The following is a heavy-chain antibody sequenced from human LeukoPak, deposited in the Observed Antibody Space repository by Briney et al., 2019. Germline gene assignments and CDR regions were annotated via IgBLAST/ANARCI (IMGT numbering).Heavy chain of an antibody. CDR1: GYTFTSYG. J-gene: IGHJ6*03. CDR3: ASRSDGGDYGYYYYYYMDV. D-gene: IGHD4-17*01. CDR2: ISAYNGNT. V-gene: IGHV1-18*01. Sequence: ASVKVSCKASGYTFTSYGISWVRQAPGQGLEWMGWISAYNGNTNYAQKLQGRVTITADKSTSTAYMELSSLRSEDTAVYYCASRSDGGDYGYYYYYYMDVWGKGTTVTVSS.